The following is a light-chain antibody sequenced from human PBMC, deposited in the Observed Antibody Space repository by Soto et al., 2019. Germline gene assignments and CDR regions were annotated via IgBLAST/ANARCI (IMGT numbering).Light chain of an antibody. V-gene: IGKV3-11*01. CDR2: DVS. CDR3: QQYNSYLWT. Sequence: EIVLTQSPATLSLSPGERATLSCRASQSVTSYLAWYQQKPGQAPRLLIYDVSNRASGIPARFSGSGSETDFTLTISSLEPEDFATYYCQQYNSYLWTFGQGTKVEIK. J-gene: IGKJ1*01. CDR1: QSVTSY.